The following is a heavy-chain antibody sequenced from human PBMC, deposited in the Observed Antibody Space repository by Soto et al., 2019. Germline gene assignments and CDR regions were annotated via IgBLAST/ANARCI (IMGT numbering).Heavy chain of an antibody. Sequence: QLQLQESGSGLVKPSQTLSLTCAVSGGSISSGGYSWGWIRPPPGKGLEWIGYVYHSGSTSYNPSLMGRVTISVDRSKTQFSLKLSSVTAADTAVYYCAAGGGLPRYYWGQGTLVTVSS. CDR2: VYHSGST. J-gene: IGHJ4*02. V-gene: IGHV4-30-2*01. CDR1: GGSISSGGYS. D-gene: IGHD5-12*01. CDR3: AAGGGLPRYY.